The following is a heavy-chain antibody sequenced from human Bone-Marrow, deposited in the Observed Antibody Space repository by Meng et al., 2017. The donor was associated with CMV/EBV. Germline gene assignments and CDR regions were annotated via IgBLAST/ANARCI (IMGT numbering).Heavy chain of an antibody. Sequence: VKVSCKASRYTFSTYYIHWVRQAPGQGLEWMGIIKPNGGSTKCAEKFLGRITMTSDTSTGTVYMEMSSLRSEDTAVYYCATSAYDFWHGVYSGVVDYNGMDVWGQGTTVTVSS. J-gene: IGHJ6*02. CDR2: IKPNGGST. V-gene: IGHV1-46*01. CDR1: RYTFSTYY. CDR3: ATSAYDFWHGVYSGVVDYNGMDV. D-gene: IGHD3-3*01.